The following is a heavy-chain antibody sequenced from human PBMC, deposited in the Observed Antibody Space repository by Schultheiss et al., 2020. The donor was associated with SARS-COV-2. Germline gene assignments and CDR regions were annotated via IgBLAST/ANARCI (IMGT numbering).Heavy chain of an antibody. Sequence: GGSLRLSCAASGFTFSSYDMHWVRQATGKGLEWVSAMGTAGDTYYPGSVKGRFTISRENAKNSLYLQMNSLRAEDTAVYYCANGERWLHLFDYWGQGTLVTVSS. V-gene: IGHV3-13*01. CDR3: ANGERWLHLFDY. D-gene: IGHD5-24*01. CDR2: MGTAGDT. J-gene: IGHJ4*02. CDR1: GFTFSSYD.